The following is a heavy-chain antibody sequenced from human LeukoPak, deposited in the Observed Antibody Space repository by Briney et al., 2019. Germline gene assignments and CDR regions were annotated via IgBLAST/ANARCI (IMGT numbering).Heavy chain of an antibody. D-gene: IGHD3-22*01. V-gene: IGHV1-18*04. CDR2: ISAYNGNT. J-gene: IGHJ4*02. Sequence: ASVKVSCKASGYTFTGYYMHWVRQAPGQGLEWMGWISAYNGNTNYAQRLQGRVTMTTDTSTSTAYMELRSLRSDDTAVYYCATVDQYYYDSSGYCIFDYWGQGTLVTVSS. CDR3: ATVDQYYYDSSGYCIFDY. CDR1: GYTFTGYY.